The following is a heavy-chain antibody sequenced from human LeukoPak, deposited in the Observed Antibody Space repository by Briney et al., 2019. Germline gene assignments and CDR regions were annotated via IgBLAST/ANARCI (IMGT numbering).Heavy chain of an antibody. CDR1: GFAFDEHG. Sequence: GGSLRLSCTASGFAFDEHGMSWVRQVPGKGLEWVSGINWSGGSTGYADPLRGRFTISRDNAKNSLYLQMDSLRAEDTALYYCARAPITSPFYFDFWGQGTLVTVSS. CDR3: ARAPITSPFYFDF. CDR2: INWSGGST. V-gene: IGHV3-20*04. D-gene: IGHD2-2*01. J-gene: IGHJ4*02.